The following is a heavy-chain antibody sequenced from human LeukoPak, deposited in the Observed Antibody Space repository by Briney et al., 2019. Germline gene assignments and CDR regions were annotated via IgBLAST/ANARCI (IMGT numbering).Heavy chain of an antibody. V-gene: IGHV4-31*03. CDR3: AKGVHSGYDYGNY. D-gene: IGHD5-12*01. J-gene: IGHJ4*02. CDR1: GGSISSGGYY. Sequence: SETLSLTCTVSGGSISSGGYYWSWIRQHPGKGLEWIGYIYYSGSTYYNPSLKSRVTISVDTSKNQFSLKLSSVTAADTAVYYCAKGVHSGYDYGNYWGQGTLVTVSS. CDR2: IYYSGST.